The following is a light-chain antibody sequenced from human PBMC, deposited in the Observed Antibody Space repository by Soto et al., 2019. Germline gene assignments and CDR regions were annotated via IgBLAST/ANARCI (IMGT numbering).Light chain of an antibody. CDR2: DDS. CDR1: NIGSKS. Sequence: SYELTQPPSVSVAPGQTARITCGGNNIGSKSVHWYQQRPGQAPVLVVYDDSVRPSGIPERFSGSNSVNTATLTVSRVEAGDEADYYCQVWDGSSDHPVFGGGTKLTVL. V-gene: IGLV3-21*02. CDR3: QVWDGSSDHPV. J-gene: IGLJ3*02.